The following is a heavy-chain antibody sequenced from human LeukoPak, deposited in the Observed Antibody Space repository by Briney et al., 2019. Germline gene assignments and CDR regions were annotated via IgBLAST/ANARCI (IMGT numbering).Heavy chain of an antibody. D-gene: IGHD2-15*01. CDR2: INPNSGGT. V-gene: IGHV1-2*02. J-gene: IGHJ6*03. CDR1: GYTFTGYY. CDR3: AREELVVAAYYMDV. Sequence: ASVKVSCKASGYTFTGYYMHWVRQAPGQGLEWMGWINPNSGGTNYAQKFQGRVTMTRDTSISTAYMELSRLRSDDTAVYYCAREELVVAAYYMDVWGKGTTVTISS.